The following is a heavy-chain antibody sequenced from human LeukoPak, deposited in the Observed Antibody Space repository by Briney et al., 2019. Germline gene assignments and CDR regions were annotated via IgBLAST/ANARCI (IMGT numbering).Heavy chain of an antibody. CDR3: AKGRGSGSPLYFDY. D-gene: IGHD3-10*01. Sequence: PGGSLRLSCAASGFTFDDYAMHWVRQAPGKGLEWVSGISWNSGSIGYADSVKGRFTISRDNAKNSLYLQMNSLRDEDTALYYCAKGRGSGSPLYFDYWGQGTLVTVSS. J-gene: IGHJ4*02. CDR2: ISWNSGSI. CDR1: GFTFDDYA. V-gene: IGHV3-9*01.